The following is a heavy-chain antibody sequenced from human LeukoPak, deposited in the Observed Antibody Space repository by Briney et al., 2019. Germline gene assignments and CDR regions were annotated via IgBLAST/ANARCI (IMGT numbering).Heavy chain of an antibody. Sequence: GGSLRLSCAASGFTFSSYGMPWVRQAPGKGLEWVAVIWYDGSNKYYADSVKGRFTISRDNSKNTLYLQMNSLRAEDTAVYYCARGSGRATPFDYWGQGTLVTVSS. CDR1: GFTFSSYG. CDR3: ARGSGRATPFDY. V-gene: IGHV3-33*01. D-gene: IGHD1-26*01. J-gene: IGHJ4*02. CDR2: IWYDGSNK.